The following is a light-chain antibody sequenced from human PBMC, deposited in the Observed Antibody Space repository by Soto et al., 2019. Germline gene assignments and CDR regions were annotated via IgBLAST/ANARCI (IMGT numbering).Light chain of an antibody. Sequence: AIQMTQSPSSLSASVGDRVTITCRASQDIRSDLGWYQQRPGKAPQLLIYATSSLQSGVPSRFSGSGSGTDFTLTISSLQPDDFATYYCQQYDSYSWTFGQGTKVDIK. V-gene: IGKV1-6*01. CDR3: QQYDSYSWT. J-gene: IGKJ1*01. CDR2: ATS. CDR1: QDIRSD.